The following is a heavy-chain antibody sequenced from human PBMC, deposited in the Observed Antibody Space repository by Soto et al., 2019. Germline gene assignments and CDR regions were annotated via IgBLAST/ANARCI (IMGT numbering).Heavy chain of an antibody. CDR1: GFTFSSYG. CDR2: IWYDGSNK. CDR3: ARDPGFGEYRGEWDYYYGMDV. D-gene: IGHD3-10*01. Sequence: QVQLVESGGGVVQPGRSLRLSCAASGFTFSSYGMHWVRQAPGKGLEWVAVIWYDGSNKYYADSVKGRFTISRDNSKNTLYLQMNSLRAEDTAVYYCARDPGFGEYRGEWDYYYGMDVWGQGTTVTVSS. V-gene: IGHV3-33*01. J-gene: IGHJ6*02.